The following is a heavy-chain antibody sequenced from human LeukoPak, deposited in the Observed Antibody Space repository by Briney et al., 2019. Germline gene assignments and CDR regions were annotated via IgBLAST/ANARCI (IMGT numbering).Heavy chain of an antibody. J-gene: IGHJ4*02. D-gene: IGHD2-15*01. CDR2: VSTDESNT. CDR3: VTVVPGAPNLLGY. Sequence: GGSLKLSCAASGFTFSTYWMHGVRQAPGKGLVWVSRVSTDESNTGYADSVKGRFTISRDNAKNTIYLQMNSLRAEDTAVYYCVTVVPGAPNLLGYWGQGTLVTVSS. V-gene: IGHV3-74*01. CDR1: GFTFSTYW.